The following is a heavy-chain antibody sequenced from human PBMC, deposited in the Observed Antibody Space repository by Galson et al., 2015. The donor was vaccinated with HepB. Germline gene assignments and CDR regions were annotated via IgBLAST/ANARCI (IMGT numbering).Heavy chain of an antibody. CDR2: ISSSSSYT. J-gene: IGHJ4*02. D-gene: IGHD4-17*01. Sequence: SLRLSCAASGFTFSDYYMSWIRQAPGKGLEWVSYISSSSSYTNYADSVKGRFTISRDNAKNSLYLQMNSLRAEDTAVYYCARASLTVTTDSGLWGQGTLVTVSS. CDR3: ARASLTVTTDSGL. V-gene: IGHV3-11*06. CDR1: GFTFSDYY.